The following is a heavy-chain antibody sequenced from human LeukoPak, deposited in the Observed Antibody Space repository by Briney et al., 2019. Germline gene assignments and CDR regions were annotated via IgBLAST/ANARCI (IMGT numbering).Heavy chain of an antibody. Sequence: SETLSLTCTVSGGSISSSSYYWGWIRQPPGKGLEWIGSIYYSGSTYYNPSLKSRVTISVDTSKNQFSLKLSSVTAADTAVYYCARPHTYYYDTTPYPGAFDIWGQGTMVTVSS. CDR1: GGSISSSSYY. CDR2: IYYSGST. CDR3: ARPHTYYYDTTPYPGAFDI. J-gene: IGHJ3*02. V-gene: IGHV4-39*07. D-gene: IGHD3-22*01.